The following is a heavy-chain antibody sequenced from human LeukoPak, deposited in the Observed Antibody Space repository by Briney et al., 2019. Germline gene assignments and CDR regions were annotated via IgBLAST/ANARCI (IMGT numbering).Heavy chain of an antibody. CDR1: GGSISSYY. Sequence: PSETLSLTCTVSGGSISSYYGSWIRQPAGKGLEWIGRIYTSGSTNYNPSLKSRVTMSVDTSKNQFSLKLSSVTAADTAVYYCARDRSGDTAMATAFDIWGQGTMVTVSS. CDR3: ARDRSGDTAMATAFDI. J-gene: IGHJ3*02. CDR2: IYTSGST. D-gene: IGHD5-18*01. V-gene: IGHV4-4*07.